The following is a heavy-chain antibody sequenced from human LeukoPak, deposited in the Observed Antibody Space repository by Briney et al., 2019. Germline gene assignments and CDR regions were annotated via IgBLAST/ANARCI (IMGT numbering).Heavy chain of an antibody. V-gene: IGHV4-39*01. CDR2: IYYSGST. CDR1: GGSISSSSYY. Sequence: SETLSLTCTVSGGSISSSSYYWGWIRQPPGKGLKWIGSIYYSGSTYYNPSLKSRVTISVDTSKNQFSLKLSSVTAADTAVYYCARADGRVISWGQGTLVTVSS. CDR3: ARADGRVIS. J-gene: IGHJ4*02. D-gene: IGHD2-21*01.